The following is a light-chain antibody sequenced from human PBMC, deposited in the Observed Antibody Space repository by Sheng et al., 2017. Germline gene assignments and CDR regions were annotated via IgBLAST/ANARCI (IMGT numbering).Light chain of an antibody. V-gene: IGKV3-20*01. CDR1: QRVSSSY. CDR2: AAS. CDR3: QQYGSSPPWT. Sequence: EIVLTQSPGTLSLSPGERGTLSCRASQRVSSSYLAWYQQKPGQAPKLLIYAASSRATGIPDRYSGSGSGTDFTLTISRLEPEDFAVYYCQQYGSSPPWTFGQGTKVEIK. J-gene: IGKJ1*01.